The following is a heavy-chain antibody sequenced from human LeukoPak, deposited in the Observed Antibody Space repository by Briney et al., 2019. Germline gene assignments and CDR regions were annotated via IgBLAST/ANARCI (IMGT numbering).Heavy chain of an antibody. CDR3: ATLPTYYYDSSGRFDY. V-gene: IGHV3-48*03. Sequence: PGGSLRLSCAASGFTFSSYEMNWVRQAPGKGLEWVSYISSSGSTMYYADSVKGRFTISRDNSKNTLYLQMNSLRAEDTAVYYCATLPTYYYDSSGRFDYWGQGTLVTVSS. CDR1: GFTFSSYE. D-gene: IGHD3-22*01. CDR2: ISSSGSTM. J-gene: IGHJ4*02.